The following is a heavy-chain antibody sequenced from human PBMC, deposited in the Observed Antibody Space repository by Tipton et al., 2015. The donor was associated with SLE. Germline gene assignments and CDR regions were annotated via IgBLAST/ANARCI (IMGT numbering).Heavy chain of an antibody. CDR1: GFSFSDYA. CDR3: ASIQGNTNPYDF. Sequence: GSLRLSCAAFGFSFSDYAMTWVRQPPGKGLEWVATMSASGGKTFYADSVKGRFTISRDNSKNTLYLQMNSLRFEDTAIYYCASIQGNTNPYDFWGQGTLVTVSS. D-gene: IGHD2-8*01. CDR2: MSASGGKT. V-gene: IGHV3-23*01. J-gene: IGHJ4*02.